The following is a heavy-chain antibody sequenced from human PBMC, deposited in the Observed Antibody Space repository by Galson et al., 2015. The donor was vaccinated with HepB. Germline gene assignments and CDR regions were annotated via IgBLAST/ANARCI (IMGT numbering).Heavy chain of an antibody. CDR1: GFTFRSYS. J-gene: IGHJ4*02. D-gene: IGHD2-8*01. CDR2: ISSGSTYI. V-gene: IGHV3-21*01. CDR3: AKDGIMVSNNPYQLHF. Sequence: SLRLSCAASGFTFRSYSMNWVRQAPGKGLEWVSSISSGSTYIYYADSVKGRFTISRDNSKSSLCLQMNSLRAEDTAVYYCAKDGIMVSNNPYQLHFWGQGTLVSVSS.